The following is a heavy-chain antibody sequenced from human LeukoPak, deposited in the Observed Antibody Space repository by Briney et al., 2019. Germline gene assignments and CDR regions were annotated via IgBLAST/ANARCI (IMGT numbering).Heavy chain of an antibody. CDR3: ARGSVGDSSGYYYVRYYYGMDV. D-gene: IGHD3-22*01. V-gene: IGHV1-8*01. CDR1: GYTFTSYD. J-gene: IGHJ6*02. Sequence: ASVKVSCKASGYTFTSYDINWVRQATGQGLERMGWMNPNSGNTGYAQKFQGRVTMTRNTSISTAYMKLSSLRSEDTAVYYCARGSVGDSSGYYYVRYYYGMDVWGQGTTVTVSS. CDR2: MNPNSGNT.